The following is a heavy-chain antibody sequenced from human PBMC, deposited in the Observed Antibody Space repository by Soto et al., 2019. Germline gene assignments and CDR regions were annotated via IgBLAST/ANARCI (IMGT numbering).Heavy chain of an antibody. Sequence: QVQLVASGGGVVQPGRTLRLSCVGSGFIFSNNGMHWVRQTPGKGLEWVAFMPYAGSDPFYADSVKGRFTISRDNSKNTLFLRLSHLRAEATAMYYCTIVRVADAALDHWGQGTLVTVSS. CDR3: TIVRVADAALDH. J-gene: IGHJ4*02. CDR2: MPYAGSDP. V-gene: IGHV3-30*02. CDR1: GFIFSNNG. D-gene: IGHD6-6*01.